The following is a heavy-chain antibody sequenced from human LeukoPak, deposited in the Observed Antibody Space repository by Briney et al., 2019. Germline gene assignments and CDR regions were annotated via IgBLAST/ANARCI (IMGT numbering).Heavy chain of an antibody. J-gene: IGHJ3*02. CDR2: INPSGGST. CDR3: AKANVLRYFDWLFDAFDI. CDR1: GYTFTSYY. D-gene: IGHD3-9*01. Sequence: ASVKVSCKASGYTFTSYYMHWVRQAPGQGLEWMGIINPSGGSTSYAQKFQGRVTMTRDTSTSTVYMELSSLRSEDTAVYYCAKANVLRYFDWLFDAFDIWGQGTMVTVSS. V-gene: IGHV1-46*01.